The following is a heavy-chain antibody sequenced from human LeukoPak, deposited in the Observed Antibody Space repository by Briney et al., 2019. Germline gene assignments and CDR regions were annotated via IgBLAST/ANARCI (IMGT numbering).Heavy chain of an antibody. D-gene: IGHD3-22*01. J-gene: IGHJ4*02. Sequence: ASVKVSCKASGYTFTSYAINWVRQATGQGLEWMGWMNPNTANTGYAQKFQGRVTMTTDTSTSTAYMELRSLRSDDTAVYYCARSLHYYDSSGYSYWGQGTLVTVSS. CDR1: GYTFTSYA. V-gene: IGHV1-8*01. CDR3: ARSLHYYDSSGYSY. CDR2: MNPNTANT.